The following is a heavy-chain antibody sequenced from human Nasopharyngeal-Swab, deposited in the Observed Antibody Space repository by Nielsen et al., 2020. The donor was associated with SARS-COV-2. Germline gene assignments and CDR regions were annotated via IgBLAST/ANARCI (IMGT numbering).Heavy chain of an antibody. CDR2: IRSKAYGGTT. V-gene: IGHV3-49*04. CDR3: YLSAQLVRRAFDI. J-gene: IGHJ3*02. Sequence: GESLKISCTASGFTFDDYAISWVRQAPGKGLEWVGFIRSKAYGGTTEYAASVKGRFTISRDDSKSIAYLQMNSLKTEDTAVYYCYLSAQLVRRAFDIWGQGTMVTVSS. CDR1: GFTFDDYA. D-gene: IGHD6-13*01.